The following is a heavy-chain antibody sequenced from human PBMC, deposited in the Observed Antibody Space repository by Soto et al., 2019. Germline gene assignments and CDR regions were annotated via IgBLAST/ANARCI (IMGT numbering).Heavy chain of an antibody. J-gene: IGHJ4*02. V-gene: IGHV3-23*01. CDR1: GFTFSSYA. D-gene: IGHD2-2*01. CDR2: ISGSGGST. CDR3: ANPPIADIVVVPDYFDY. Sequence: GGSLRLSCAASGFTFSSYAMSWVRQAPGKGLEWVSAISGSGGSTYYADSVKGRFTISRDNSKNTLYLQMNSLRAEDTTVYYCANPPIADIVVVPDYFDYWGQGTLVTVSS.